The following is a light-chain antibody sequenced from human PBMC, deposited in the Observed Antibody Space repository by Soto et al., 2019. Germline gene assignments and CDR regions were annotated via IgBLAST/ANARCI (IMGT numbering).Light chain of an antibody. CDR1: SSDVGSYNL. V-gene: IGLV2-23*01. CDR2: EGT. J-gene: IGLJ3*02. Sequence: ALTQPASVSGSPGQSITISCTGTSSDVGSYNLVSWYQQYPGKAPKLMIYEGTKRPSGVSNRFSGSKSGNTASLTISGLQAEDEADYYCCSYAGSSTWVFGGGTKLTVL. CDR3: CSYAGSSTWV.